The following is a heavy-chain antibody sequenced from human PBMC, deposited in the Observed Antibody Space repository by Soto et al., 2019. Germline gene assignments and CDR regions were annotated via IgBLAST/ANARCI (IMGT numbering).Heavy chain of an antibody. V-gene: IGHV3-21*06. CDR1: GFTFSSYT. CDR2: ISSRSGSHI. J-gene: IGHJ4*02. CDR3: ARKGVSYLDS. D-gene: IGHD2-8*01. Sequence: GGSLRLSCAASGFTFSSYTMTWVRQAPGKGLEWVSFISSRSGSHISYADSVNSRFTISRDNAKNSVSLSLNSLRVADTAVYYCARKGVSYLDSWGQGALVTVSS.